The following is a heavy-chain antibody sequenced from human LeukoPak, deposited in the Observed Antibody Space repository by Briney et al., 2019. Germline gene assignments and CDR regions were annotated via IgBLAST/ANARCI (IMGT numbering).Heavy chain of an antibody. CDR1: GGSISSHY. CDR3: ARDRASIAAAGTAFDI. J-gene: IGHJ3*02. D-gene: IGHD6-6*01. CDR2: IYYSGST. Sequence: PSETLSLTCTVSGGSISSHYWSWIRQPPGKGLEWIGYIYYSGSTNYNPSLKGRVTISVDTSKNQFSLKLSSETAADTAVYYCARDRASIAAAGTAFDIWGQGTMVTVSS. V-gene: IGHV4-59*11.